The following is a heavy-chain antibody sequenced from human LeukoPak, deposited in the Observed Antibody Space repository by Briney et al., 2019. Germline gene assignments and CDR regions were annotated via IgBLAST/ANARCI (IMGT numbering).Heavy chain of an antibody. CDR2: IIPIFGTA. J-gene: IGHJ4*02. Sequence: ASVKVSCKASGGTFSSYAISWVRQAPGQGLEWMGGIIPIFGTANYAQKFQGRVTITTDESTSTAYMELSSLRSEDTAVYYCASSPSWIETTIPYYFDYWGQGTLVPVSS. D-gene: IGHD2-21*02. CDR3: ASSPSWIETTIPYYFDY. V-gene: IGHV1-69*05. CDR1: GGTFSSYA.